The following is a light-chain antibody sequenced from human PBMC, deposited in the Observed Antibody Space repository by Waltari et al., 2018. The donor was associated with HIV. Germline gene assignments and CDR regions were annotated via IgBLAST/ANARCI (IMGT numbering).Light chain of an antibody. CDR1: QTISTY. CDR3: QQTYNKIT. V-gene: IGKV1-39*01. J-gene: IGKJ3*01. Sequence: TQSPSSLSASLGDRVIITCRASQTISTYVNWYQHKPGRAPNLLIYAASSLQSGVPSRFSGSGSGTDFTLTITSLQAEDFATYYCQQTYNKITFGPGTKV. CDR2: AAS.